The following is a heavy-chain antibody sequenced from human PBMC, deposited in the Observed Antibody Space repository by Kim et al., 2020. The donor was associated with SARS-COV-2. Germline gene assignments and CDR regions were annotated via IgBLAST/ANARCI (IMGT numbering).Heavy chain of an antibody. D-gene: IGHD2-2*01. J-gene: IGHJ6*02. V-gene: IGHV3-23*01. Sequence: GGSLRLSCAASGFTFSSYAMSWVRQAPGKGLEWVSAISGSGGSKYYADSVKGRFTISRDNSKNTLYLQMNSLRAEDTAVYYCAKDPVPAAMYYYYYGMDVWGQGTTVTVSS. CDR3: AKDPVPAAMYYYYYGMDV. CDR2: ISGSGGSK. CDR1: GFTFSSYA.